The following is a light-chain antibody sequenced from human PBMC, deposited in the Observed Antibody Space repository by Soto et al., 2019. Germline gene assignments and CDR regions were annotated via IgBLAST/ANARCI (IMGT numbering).Light chain of an antibody. CDR1: SSDVGSYSL. CDR3: CSYAGSTTLYV. V-gene: IGLV2-23*02. J-gene: IGLJ1*01. Sequence: QPVLTQPASGSGSPGQSITISCTGTSSDVGSYSLVSWYQQHPGKAPKLMIYEVSKRPSGVSNRFSGSKSGNTASLTISGLQAEDEADYYCCSYAGSTTLYVFGSGTKVTVL. CDR2: EVS.